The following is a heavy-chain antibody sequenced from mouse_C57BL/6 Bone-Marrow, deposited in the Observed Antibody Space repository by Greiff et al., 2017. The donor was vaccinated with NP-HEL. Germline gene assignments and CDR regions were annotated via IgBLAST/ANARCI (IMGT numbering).Heavy chain of an antibody. CDR3: AREGLGPWDFDV. CDR1: GFTFSSYA. CDR2: ISDGGRYT. D-gene: IGHD3-3*01. J-gene: IGHJ1*03. V-gene: IGHV5-4*01. Sequence: EVKLMESGGGLVKPGGSLKLSCAASGFTFSSYAMSWVRQTPEKRLEWVATISDGGRYTYYPDTVKGRFPISRDNAKNNLYLQRSHLKSEDTAMYYCAREGLGPWDFDVWGTGTTVTVSA.